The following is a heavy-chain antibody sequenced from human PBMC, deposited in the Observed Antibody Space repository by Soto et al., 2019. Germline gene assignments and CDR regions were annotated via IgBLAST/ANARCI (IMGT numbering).Heavy chain of an antibody. CDR1: GFTVSNNY. J-gene: IGHJ4*02. CDR2: IYSGGST. Sequence: EVQLVASGGGLVQSGGSLRLSCAASGFTVSNNYMSWVRQAPGKGLELVSIIYSGGSTKYADSVKGRFAISRDNSKNTLYLQMNSLRAEDTAVYYCARDSRVGLGELADWGQGTLVTVSS. V-gene: IGHV3-66*01. D-gene: IGHD3-10*01. CDR3: ARDSRVGLGELAD.